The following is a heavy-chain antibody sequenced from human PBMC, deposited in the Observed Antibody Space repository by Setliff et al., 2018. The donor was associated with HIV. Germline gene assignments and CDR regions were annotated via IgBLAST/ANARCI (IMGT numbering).Heavy chain of an antibody. CDR1: GFTFSSYW. CDR3: AKADYGGNSRHFDY. V-gene: IGHV3-74*01. D-gene: IGHD4-17*01. CDR2: INSDGSST. J-gene: IGHJ4*02. Sequence: PGGSLRLSCAASGFTFSSYWMHWVRQAPGKGLVWVSRINSDGSSTNYADSVKGRFTISRDNAKNTLYLQMNSLRAEDAALYYCAKADYGGNSRHFDYWGQGTLVTVSS.